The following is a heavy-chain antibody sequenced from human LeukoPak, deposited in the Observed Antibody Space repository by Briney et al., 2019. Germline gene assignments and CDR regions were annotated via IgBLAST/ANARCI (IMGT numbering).Heavy chain of an antibody. D-gene: IGHD5-24*01. Sequence: SETLSLTCTVSGGSISSYYWSWIRQPPGKGLVWMGYIYYSGSTNYNPSLKSQVTISVDTSKNQFSLKLSSVTAADTAVYYCARGMGDGYKYPNYWGQGTLVTVSS. CDR2: IYYSGST. CDR1: GGSISSYY. J-gene: IGHJ4*02. CDR3: ARGMGDGYKYPNY. V-gene: IGHV4-59*01.